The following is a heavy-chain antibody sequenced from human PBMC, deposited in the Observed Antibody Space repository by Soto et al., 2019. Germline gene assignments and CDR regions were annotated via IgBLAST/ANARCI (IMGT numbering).Heavy chain of an antibody. CDR2: IKQDGSEK. CDR3: VRYNWDDDY. CDR1: GFTFSSYW. J-gene: IGHJ4*02. Sequence: EVQLVESGGGLVQPGGSLRLSCAASGFTFSSYWMSWVRQAPGKGLEWVANIKQDGSEKYYVDSVKGRFTVSRDNAKNSLYLQMNSLRAEHTAVYYCVRYNWDDDYWGQGTLVTVSS. D-gene: IGHD1-20*01. V-gene: IGHV3-7*01.